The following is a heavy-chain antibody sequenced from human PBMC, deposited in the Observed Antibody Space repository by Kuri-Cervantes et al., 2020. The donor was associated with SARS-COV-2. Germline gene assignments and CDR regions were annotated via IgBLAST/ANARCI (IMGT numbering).Heavy chain of an antibody. D-gene: IGHD3-3*01. Sequence: ETLSLTCAASGFTFSSYAMSWVRQAPGKGLEWVSAISGSGGSTYYADSVKGRFTISRDNSKNTLYLQMNSLRAEDTTVYYCAKDENWVTIFESSFDYWGQGTLVTVSS. J-gene: IGHJ4*02. CDR3: AKDENWVTIFESSFDY. V-gene: IGHV3-23*01. CDR1: GFTFSSYA. CDR2: ISGSGGST.